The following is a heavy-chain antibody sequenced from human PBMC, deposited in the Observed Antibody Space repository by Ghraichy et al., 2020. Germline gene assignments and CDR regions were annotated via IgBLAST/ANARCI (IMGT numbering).Heavy chain of an antibody. CDR2: VYYTGST. Sequence: GSLRLSCTVSGGSISSTSYYWSWIRQPPGKGLEWIGSVYYTGSTHYNPSLKSRVTISADTSKKQFSLKLSSVTAADTAVYYCARDLSRYDFWSGYYRADYYYYGMDVGPRDHGHRLL. D-gene: IGHD3-3*01. CDR3: ARDLSRYDFWSGYYRADYYYYGMDV. J-gene: IGHJ6*02. CDR1: GGSISSTSYY. V-gene: IGHV4-39*07.